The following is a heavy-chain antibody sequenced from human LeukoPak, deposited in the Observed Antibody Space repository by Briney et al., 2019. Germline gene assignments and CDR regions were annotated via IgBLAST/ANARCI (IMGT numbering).Heavy chain of an antibody. D-gene: IGHD2-21*01. Sequence: SETLSLTCTVSGGSISSYSWNWIRQPPGKGLEWIGYIYHSGSTYYNPSLKSRVTISVDRSKNQFSLNLSSVTAADTAVYYCARACGGNCYFDYWGQGTLITVSS. CDR2: IYHSGST. CDR1: GGSISSYS. V-gene: IGHV4-30-2*01. CDR3: ARACGGNCYFDY. J-gene: IGHJ4*02.